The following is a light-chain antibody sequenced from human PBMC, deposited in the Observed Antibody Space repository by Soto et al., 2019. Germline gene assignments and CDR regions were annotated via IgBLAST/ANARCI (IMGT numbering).Light chain of an antibody. CDR2: LNSDGSH. CDR1: SGHSSYA. CDR3: QTGGTGIQV. Sequence: QLVLTQSPSASASLGASVKLTCTLSSGHSSYAIAWHQQQPEKGPRYLMKLNSDGSHSNGDGIPDRFSGSSSGAERYLTISSLQSEDEADYYCQTGGTGIQVFGGGTKLTVL. J-gene: IGLJ3*02. V-gene: IGLV4-69*01.